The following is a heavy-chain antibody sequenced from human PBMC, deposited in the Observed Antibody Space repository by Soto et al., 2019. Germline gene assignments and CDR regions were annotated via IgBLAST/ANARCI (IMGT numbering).Heavy chain of an antibody. Sequence: QVQLQESGPGLVKPSQTMSLTCTVSGGSISSDGHYWNWVRQHPAKGLEWIAYISYSGSTFYNPSLESRVTISIDTSKNQFSLTLSSVTAADTAVYYCAKFGREAFDVWGQGTVVTLSS. D-gene: IGHD3-3*01. CDR1: GGSISSDGHY. CDR2: ISYSGST. V-gene: IGHV4-31*03. CDR3: AKFGREAFDV. J-gene: IGHJ3*01.